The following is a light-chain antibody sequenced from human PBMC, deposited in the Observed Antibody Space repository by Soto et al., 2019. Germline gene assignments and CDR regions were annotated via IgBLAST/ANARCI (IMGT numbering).Light chain of an antibody. CDR3: ASWDGSLSALV. CDR2: SDN. J-gene: IGLJ2*01. CDR1: SSNIGTNS. V-gene: IGLV1-44*01. Sequence: QSVLTQPPSASGTPGQRVTISCSGSSSNIGTNSVSWYQHLPGTAPKLLIYSDNQRPSGVPDRFSGSKSGTSATLAISGLQSGDEADYYCASWDGSLSALVFGGGTKLTVL.